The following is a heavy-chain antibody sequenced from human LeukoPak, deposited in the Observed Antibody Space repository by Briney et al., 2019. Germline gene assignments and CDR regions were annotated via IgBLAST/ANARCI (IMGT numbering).Heavy chain of an antibody. Sequence: ASVKVSCKASGYTFTSYGISWVRQAPGQGLEWMGWISAYNGNTNYAQKLQGRVTMTTDTSTSTAYMELRSLRSDDTAVYYCARGVGYCTNGVRYTNYYYYYMDVWGKGTTVTVSS. CDR3: ARGVGYCTNGVRYTNYYYYYMDV. CDR2: ISAYNGNT. J-gene: IGHJ6*03. D-gene: IGHD2-8*01. V-gene: IGHV1-18*01. CDR1: GYTFTSYG.